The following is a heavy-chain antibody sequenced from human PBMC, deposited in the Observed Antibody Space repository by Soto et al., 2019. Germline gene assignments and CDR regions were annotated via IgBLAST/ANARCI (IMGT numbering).Heavy chain of an antibody. V-gene: IGHV1-18*01. Sequence: VASVKVSCKASGYTFTSYGISWVRQAPGQGLEWMGWISAYNGNTNYAQKLQGRVTMTTDTSTSTAYMELRSLRSDDTAVYYCASLCGGDCYSSSYYYYGMDVWGQGTTVTVSS. CDR1: GYTFTSYG. J-gene: IGHJ6*02. CDR2: ISAYNGNT. CDR3: ASLCGGDCYSSSYYYYGMDV. D-gene: IGHD2-21*02.